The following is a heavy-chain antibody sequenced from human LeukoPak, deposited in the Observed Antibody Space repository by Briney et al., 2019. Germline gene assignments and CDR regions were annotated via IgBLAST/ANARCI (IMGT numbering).Heavy chain of an antibody. Sequence: PGRSLRLSCAASGFTFSSYAMHWVRQAPGKGLEWVAVISYDGSNKYYADSVKGRFTISRDNSKNTLYLQMNSLRAEDTAVYYCARAAPPFTVTTMVSFDYWGQGTLVTVSS. CDR1: GFTFSSYA. V-gene: IGHV3-30*01. J-gene: IGHJ4*02. CDR2: ISYDGSNK. D-gene: IGHD4-11*01. CDR3: ARAAPPFTVTTMVSFDY.